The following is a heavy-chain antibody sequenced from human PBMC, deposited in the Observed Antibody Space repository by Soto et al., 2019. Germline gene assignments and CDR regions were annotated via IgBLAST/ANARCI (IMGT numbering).Heavy chain of an antibody. J-gene: IGHJ6*02. Sequence: PGKSLKISCKGSGYSFTSYWISWVRQMPGKGLEWMGRIDPSDSYTNYSPSFQGHVTISADKSISTAYLQWSSLKASDTAMYYCARHVTQYDFWSGYYGWGMDVWGRGTTVTVSS. V-gene: IGHV5-10-1*01. CDR1: GYSFTSYW. CDR2: IDPSDSYT. D-gene: IGHD3-3*01. CDR3: ARHVTQYDFWSGYYGWGMDV.